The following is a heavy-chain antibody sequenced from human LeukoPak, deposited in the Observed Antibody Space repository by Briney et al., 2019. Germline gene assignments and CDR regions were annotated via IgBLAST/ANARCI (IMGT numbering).Heavy chain of an antibody. CDR2: MNPNSGNT. D-gene: IGHD3-3*01. V-gene: IGHV1-8*01. J-gene: IGHJ6*02. Sequence: ASVKVSCKASGYTFTSYDINWVRQATGQGLEWMGWMNPNSGNTGYAQKFQGRVTMTRNTSISTAYMELSSLRSEDTAVYYCARVPSADFWSGCYGTYYYGMDVWGQGTTVTVSS. CDR1: GYTFTSYD. CDR3: ARVPSADFWSGCYGTYYYGMDV.